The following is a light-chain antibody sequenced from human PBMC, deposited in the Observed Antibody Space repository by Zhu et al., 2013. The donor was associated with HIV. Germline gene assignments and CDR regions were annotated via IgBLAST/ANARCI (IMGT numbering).Light chain of an antibody. CDR2: KTS. Sequence: DFQMTQSPSTLPASVGDRVTITCRTSQTISWVAWYQQKPGTAPRLLIYKTSNLENGVPSRFRGSGSDTEFTLTISSLQPDDLATYYCQPYTNPVPFGQGRRWKS. CDR3: QPYTNPVP. CDR1: QTISW. J-gene: IGKJ1*01. V-gene: IGKV1-5*03.